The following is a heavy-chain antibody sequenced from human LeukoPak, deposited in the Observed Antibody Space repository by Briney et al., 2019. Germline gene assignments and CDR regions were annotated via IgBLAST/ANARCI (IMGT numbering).Heavy chain of an antibody. Sequence: GGSLRLSCAASGFTFSSYEMNWVRQAPGRGLEWVSYISSSGSTIYYADSVKGRFTISRDNAKNSLYLQMNSLRAEDTAVYYCARARRASGGGSDYWGQGTMVTVSS. CDR3: ARARRASGGGSDY. V-gene: IGHV3-48*03. CDR1: GFTFSSYE. CDR2: ISSSGSTI. J-gene: IGHJ3*01. D-gene: IGHD2-15*01.